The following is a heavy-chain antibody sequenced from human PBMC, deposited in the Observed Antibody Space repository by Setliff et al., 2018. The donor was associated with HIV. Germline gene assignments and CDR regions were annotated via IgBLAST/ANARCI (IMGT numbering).Heavy chain of an antibody. J-gene: IGHJ4*02. CDR2: IRRDGNEK. Sequence: GESLRLSCAASGFTFTNYYMSWVRQAPGKGLEWVANIRRDGNEKYYVDSVKGRFTISRDNAKNSLYLQMNSLRAEDTAVYYCARDISLGILYTTPDYWGQGTLVTVSS. CDR1: GFTFTNYY. CDR3: ARDISLGILYTTPDY. D-gene: IGHD2-15*01. V-gene: IGHV3-7*03.